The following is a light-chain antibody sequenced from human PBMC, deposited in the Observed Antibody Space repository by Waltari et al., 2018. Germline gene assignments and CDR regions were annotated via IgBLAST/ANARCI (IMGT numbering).Light chain of an antibody. CDR2: SEH. J-gene: IGLJ2*01. Sequence: QSVLTQAPSASGPPGQRVTVTCSGSSSKLDSKSVNWFQHPPGPAPKLLMYSEHQRPSGVPDRFSGSKSGTSASLAISGLRSEDEADYYCAAWDDSLSGWVFGGGTKLTVL. V-gene: IGLV1-47*02. CDR1: SSKLDSKS. CDR3: AAWDDSLSGWV.